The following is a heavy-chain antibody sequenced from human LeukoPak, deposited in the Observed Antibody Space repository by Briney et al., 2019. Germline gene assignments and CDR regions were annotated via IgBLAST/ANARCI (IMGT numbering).Heavy chain of an antibody. CDR1: GFTFSCYV. CDR2: ISGSGGST. CDR3: AKDATWIQLWFAY. J-gene: IGHJ4*02. Sequence: GGSLRLSCAASGFTFSCYVMTWVRQAPGKGLEWVSGISGSGGSTYYADSVKGRFTISRDNSKNTLYLQMNSLRAEDTALYYCAKDATWIQLWFAYWGQGTLVTVSS. V-gene: IGHV3-23*01. D-gene: IGHD5-18*01.